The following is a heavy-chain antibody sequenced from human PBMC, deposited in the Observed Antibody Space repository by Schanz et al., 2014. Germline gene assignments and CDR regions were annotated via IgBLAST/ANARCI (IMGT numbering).Heavy chain of an antibody. CDR3: AIVLPGGGGAGGGYKWFDP. V-gene: IGHV4-31*03. D-gene: IGHD5-12*01. CDR2: IYYSGNH. CDR1: GGSISSGGYY. J-gene: IGHJ5*02. Sequence: QVQLQESGPGLVKPSQTLSLTCTVSGGSISSGGYYWTWIRQHPGKGLEWIGYIYYSGNHYYTPSPLIRVIMTVDKSKKQFSLKLSSVTAADSAVYYCAIVLPGGGGAGGGYKWFDPWGQGILVTVSS.